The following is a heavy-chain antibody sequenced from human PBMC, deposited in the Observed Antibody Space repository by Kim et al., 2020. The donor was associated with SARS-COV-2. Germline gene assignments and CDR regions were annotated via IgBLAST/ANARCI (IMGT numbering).Heavy chain of an antibody. D-gene: IGHD3-3*01. Sequence: SETLSLTCTVSGGSISSYYWSWIRQPAGKGLEWIGRIYTSGSTNYNPSLKSRVTMSVDTSKNQFSLKLSSVTAADTAVYYCARSPLPHTYYDFWSGYSNRDDYYYGMDVWGQGTTVTVSS. CDR3: ARSPLPHTYYDFWSGYSNRDDYYYGMDV. CDR1: GGSISSYY. CDR2: IYTSGST. J-gene: IGHJ6*02. V-gene: IGHV4-4*07.